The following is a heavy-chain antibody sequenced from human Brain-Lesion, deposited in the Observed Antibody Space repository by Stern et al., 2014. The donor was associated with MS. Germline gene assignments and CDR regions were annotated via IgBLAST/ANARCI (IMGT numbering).Heavy chain of an antibody. CDR1: AFTVGSYS. J-gene: IGHJ6*02. CDR2: ISSGGGTL. Sequence: EVQLVESGGGLVQSGGSLRLFCSASAFTVGSYSMGWVRQAPGKGLEYVSHISSGGGTLTDADSVRGRFTISRDSAMNSLFLQMNSLRDEDSGVYYCARGRSDKYYGLDVWGQGTTVTVS. CDR3: ARGRSDKYYGLDV. V-gene: IGHV3-48*02.